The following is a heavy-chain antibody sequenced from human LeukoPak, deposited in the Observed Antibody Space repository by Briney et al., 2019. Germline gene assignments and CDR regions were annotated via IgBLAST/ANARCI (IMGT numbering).Heavy chain of an antibody. CDR2: ISFSSSTI. Sequence: GGSLRLSCAAAGLTFSTNSMNWVRQAPGKGLEWVSYISFSSSTIYYADSVKGRFTISRDNAKNLLYLQMNSLRAEDTAVYYCARDLDDINTLPPLFQHWGQGTLVIVSS. CDR3: ARDLDDINTLPPLFQH. D-gene: IGHD3/OR15-3a*01. V-gene: IGHV3-48*01. J-gene: IGHJ1*01. CDR1: GLTFSTNS.